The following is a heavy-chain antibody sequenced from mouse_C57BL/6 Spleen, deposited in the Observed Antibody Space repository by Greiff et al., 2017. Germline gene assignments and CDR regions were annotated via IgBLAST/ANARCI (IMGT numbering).Heavy chain of an antibody. Sequence: DVMLVESGGGLVKPGGSLKLSCAASGFTFSSYAMSWVRQTPEKRLEWVATISDGGSYTYYPDNVKGRFTISRDNAKNNLYLQMSHLKSEDTAMYYCARGRRYFDVWGTGTTVTVSS. CDR2: ISDGGSYT. V-gene: IGHV5-4*03. CDR3: ARGRRYFDV. CDR1: GFTFSSYA. J-gene: IGHJ1*03.